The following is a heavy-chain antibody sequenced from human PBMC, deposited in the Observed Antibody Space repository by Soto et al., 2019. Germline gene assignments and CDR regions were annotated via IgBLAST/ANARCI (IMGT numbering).Heavy chain of an antibody. CDR1: GFTFSSYW. CDR3: ATYDYGGNSNFDY. CDR2: IKQDGSEK. D-gene: IGHD4-17*01. Sequence: PXGSLGLSCAASGFTFSSYWMSWVRQAPGKGLEWVANIKQDGSEKYYVDSVKGRFTISRDNAKNSLYLQMNSLRAEDTAVYYCATYDYGGNSNFDYWGQGTLVTVSS. V-gene: IGHV3-7*03. J-gene: IGHJ4*02.